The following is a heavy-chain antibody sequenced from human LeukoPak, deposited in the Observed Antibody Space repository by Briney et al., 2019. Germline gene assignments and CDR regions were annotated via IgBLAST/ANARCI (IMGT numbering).Heavy chain of an antibody. CDR3: GRLAHNAWYAIDF. CDR1: DFTFDFYW. J-gene: IGHJ4*02. D-gene: IGHD2-2*01. CDR2: ILPDGSQK. Sequence: GGSLRLSCVASDFTFDFYWMTWVRQAPGKGLEWLANILPDGSQKYYVDSVKGRFTISRDNPKNTLYLQINNLRAEDTAVYYCGRLAHNAWYAIDFWGQGTLVTVSS. V-gene: IGHV3-7*01.